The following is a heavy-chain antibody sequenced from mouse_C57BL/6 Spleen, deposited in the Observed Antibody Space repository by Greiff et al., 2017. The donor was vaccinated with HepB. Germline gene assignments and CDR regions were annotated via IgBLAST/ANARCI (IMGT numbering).Heavy chain of an antibody. CDR2: IDPENGDT. CDR3: TPTGTLFAY. J-gene: IGHJ3*01. D-gene: IGHD4-1*01. V-gene: IGHV14-4*01. CDR1: GFNIKDDY. Sequence: VHVKQSGAELVRPGASVKLSCTASGFNIKDDYMHWVKQRPEQGLEWIGWIDPENGDTEYASKFQGKATITADTSSNTAYLQLSSLTSEDTAVYYCTPTGTLFAYWGQGTLVTVSA.